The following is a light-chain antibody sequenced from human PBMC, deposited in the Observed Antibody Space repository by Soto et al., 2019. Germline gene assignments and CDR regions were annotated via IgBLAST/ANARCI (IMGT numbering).Light chain of an antibody. CDR2: KAS. J-gene: IGKJ4*01. CDR1: QSVSTL. Sequence: DIQLTQSPSTLSASVGDRVTITCRSSQSVSTLLAWYQQKPGKAPKLLIHKASTLENGVLSRFSGSGSGTVFTLTISSLQSDDSTTYYCHQFHDYPVTLGGGTKVQI. V-gene: IGKV1-5*03. CDR3: HQFHDYPVT.